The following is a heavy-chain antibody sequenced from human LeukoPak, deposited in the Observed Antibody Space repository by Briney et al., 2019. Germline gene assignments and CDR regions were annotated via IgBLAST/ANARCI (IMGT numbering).Heavy chain of an antibody. CDR1: GGSISSGGYY. CDR2: IYYSGST. CDR3: ARVDSGYDSGGVSFDY. Sequence: SQTLSLTCTVSGGSISSGGYYWSWLRQHPGKGLEWIGYIYYSGSTYYNPSLKSRVTISVDTSKNQFSLKLSSVTAADTAVDYCARVDSGYDSGGVSFDYWGQGTLVTVSS. V-gene: IGHV4-31*03. J-gene: IGHJ4*02. D-gene: IGHD5-12*01.